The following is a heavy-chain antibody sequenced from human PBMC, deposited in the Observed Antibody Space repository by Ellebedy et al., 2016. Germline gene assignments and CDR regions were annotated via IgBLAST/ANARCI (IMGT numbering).Heavy chain of an antibody. CDR2: IYYSGST. J-gene: IGHJ4*02. CDR1: GGSISSSSYY. V-gene: IGHV4-39*07. Sequence: SETLSLXCIVSGGSISSSSYYWGWIRQPPGKGLEWIGSIYYSGSTYYNPSLKSRVTLSVDTSKNQFSLKVTSVTAADTAVYYCARVLDYYGSGTYASDYWGQGTLVTVSS. CDR3: ARVLDYYGSGTYASDY. D-gene: IGHD3-10*01.